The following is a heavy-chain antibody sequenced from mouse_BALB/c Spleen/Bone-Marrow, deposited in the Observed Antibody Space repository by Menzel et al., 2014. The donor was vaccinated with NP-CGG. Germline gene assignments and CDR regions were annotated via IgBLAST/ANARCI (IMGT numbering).Heavy chain of an antibody. CDR3: ATMITDWYFDV. CDR2: IDPANGNT. V-gene: IGHV14-3*02. J-gene: IGHJ1*01. Sequence: VQLKESGAELVKPGASVKLSCTASGFNIKDTYMHWVKQRPEQGLEWIGRIDPANGNTKYDPKSQGKATITADTSSNTAYLQLSSLTSGDTAVYYCATMITDWYFDVWGAGTTVTVSS. D-gene: IGHD2-4*01. CDR1: GFNIKDTY.